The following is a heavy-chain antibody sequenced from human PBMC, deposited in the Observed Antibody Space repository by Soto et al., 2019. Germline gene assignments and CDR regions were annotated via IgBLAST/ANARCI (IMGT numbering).Heavy chain of an antibody. V-gene: IGHV4-4*07. CDR2: ISTSGTT. Sequence: PSETLSLTCTVSGASISSYFWTWIRQPAGKGLDWIGRISTSGTTNYNPSLKSQVTMSVDTSKNHFSLNLSSVTAADTAVYYCAREAGPDRWFDPWGQGTLVTVSS. D-gene: IGHD6-19*01. J-gene: IGHJ5*02. CDR1: GASISSYF. CDR3: AREAGPDRWFDP.